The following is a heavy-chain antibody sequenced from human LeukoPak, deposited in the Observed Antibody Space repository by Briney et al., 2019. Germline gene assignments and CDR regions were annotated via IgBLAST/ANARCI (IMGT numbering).Heavy chain of an antibody. CDR3: ARAYYYGSGSYHY. D-gene: IGHD3-10*01. Sequence: ASVKVSCNASGYTFTGHYIHWVRQAPGQGLEWMGWINPNSGGTNYAQKFQGRVTMTRDTSISTAYMELSRLRSDDTAVYYCARAYYYGSGSYHYWGQGTLVTVSS. CDR2: INPNSGGT. J-gene: IGHJ4*02. CDR1: GYTFTGHY. V-gene: IGHV1-2*02.